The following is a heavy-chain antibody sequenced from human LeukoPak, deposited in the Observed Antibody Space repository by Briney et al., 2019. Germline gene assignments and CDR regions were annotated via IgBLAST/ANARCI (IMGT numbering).Heavy chain of an antibody. D-gene: IGHD3-16*01. CDR1: SGSLRGDSINQYY. CDR2: IYYTGST. Sequence: SETLSLTCTVSSGSLRGDSINQYYWSWIRQPPGKGLEWIGYIYYTGSTTYSPSLKSRVSISIDMSTNQVSLKLSSVTTADTAIYYCARGRGDSRGTAFDFWGQGNLVTVSS. CDR3: ARGRGDSRGTAFDF. J-gene: IGHJ4*02. V-gene: IGHV4-61*01.